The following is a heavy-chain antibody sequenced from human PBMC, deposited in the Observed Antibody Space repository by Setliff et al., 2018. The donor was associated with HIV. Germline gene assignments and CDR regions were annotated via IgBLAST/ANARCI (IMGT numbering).Heavy chain of an antibody. Sequence: PGGSLRLSCVASGFTVSSNYMSWVRQAPGKGLEWVSVIYSGGNTYYADSVKGRFTISRHDSKNTLYLQMNSLRAEDTAVYYCARRVVITTDCYYMDVWGKGTTVTVSS. D-gene: IGHD3-22*01. CDR3: ARRVVITTDCYYMDV. CDR1: GFTVSSNY. CDR2: IYSGGNT. J-gene: IGHJ6*03. V-gene: IGHV3-53*04.